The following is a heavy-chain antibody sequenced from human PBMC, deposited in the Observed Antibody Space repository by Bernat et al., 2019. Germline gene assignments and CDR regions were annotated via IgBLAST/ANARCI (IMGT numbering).Heavy chain of an antibody. CDR3: ARDFPTGYSGYDYYYYGMDV. J-gene: IGHJ6*02. Sequence: EVQLVESGGGLVQPGGSLRLSCAASGFTFSSYSMNWVRQAPGKGLEWVSYISSSSSTIYYAGSGKGRFTISRDNAKNSLYLQMNSLRAEDTAVYYCARDFPTGYSGYDYYYYGMDVWGQGTTVTVSS. D-gene: IGHD5-12*01. CDR2: ISSSSSTI. V-gene: IGHV3-48*01. CDR1: GFTFSSYS.